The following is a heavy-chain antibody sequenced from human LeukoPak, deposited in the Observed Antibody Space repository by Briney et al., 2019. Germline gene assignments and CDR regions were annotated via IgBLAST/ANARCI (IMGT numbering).Heavy chain of an antibody. CDR3: AQGGSEIYYYYHGMDV. CDR1: GSTFNRFA. V-gene: IGHV3-30*18. CDR2: ISYDGSDK. D-gene: IGHD3-10*01. J-gene: IGHJ6*02. Sequence: GGSLRLSCAASGSTFNRFAMHWVRQAPGKGLEWVAAISYDGSDKYYADSVKGRFTISRDNSKNTLYLQMNSLRVEDTAVFYCAQGGSEIYYYYHGMDVWGQGTTVTVSS.